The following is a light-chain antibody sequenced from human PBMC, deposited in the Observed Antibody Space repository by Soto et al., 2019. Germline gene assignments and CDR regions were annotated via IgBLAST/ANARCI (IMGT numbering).Light chain of an antibody. CDR3: QSYDSSLSGYV. J-gene: IGLJ1*01. V-gene: IGLV1-40*01. CDR1: SSNIGAGYD. Sequence: QSVLTQPPSVSGAPGQKVTISCTGSSSNIGAGYDVNWYHQLSGTAPKLLIHGNSNRPSGVPDRFSGSKSGTSASLAITGLQAEDEADYFCQSYDSSLSGYVFGTGTKVTVL. CDR2: GNS.